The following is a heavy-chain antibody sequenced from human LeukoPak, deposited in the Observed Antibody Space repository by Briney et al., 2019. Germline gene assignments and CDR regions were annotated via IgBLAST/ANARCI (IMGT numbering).Heavy chain of an antibody. D-gene: IGHD3-22*01. V-gene: IGHV4-4*02. J-gene: IGHJ3*02. CDR1: GGSISSSNW. CDR3: ARWAHYYDSSGSDAFDI. CDR2: IYHSGST. Sequence: PSGTLSLTCAVSGGSISSSNWWSWVRQPPGKGLEWIGEIYHSGSTNYNPSLKSRVTISVDTSKNQFSLKLSSVTAADTAVYYCARWAHYYDSSGSDAFDIWGQGTMVTVSS.